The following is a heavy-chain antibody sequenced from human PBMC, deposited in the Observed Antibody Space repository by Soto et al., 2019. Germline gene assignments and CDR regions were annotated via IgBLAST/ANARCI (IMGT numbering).Heavy chain of an antibody. J-gene: IGHJ5*01. CDR2: INADNGDT. D-gene: IGHD1-20*01. V-gene: IGHV1-3*01. CDR1: GCSFRSYG. Sequence: DSVKVSCKASGCSFRSYGIQWVRQAPGQSLEWMGWINADNGDTKYSQNFQDRVTIIRDTSASTVYMELSSLRTEDTAVYYCARVGIKYLRWFDSWCQGSLVTVSS. CDR3: ARVGIKYLRWFDS.